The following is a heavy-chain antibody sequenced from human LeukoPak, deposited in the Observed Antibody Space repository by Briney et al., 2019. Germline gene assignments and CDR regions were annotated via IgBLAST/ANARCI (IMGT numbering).Heavy chain of an antibody. CDR3: AKRGYCSGGSCPELEYNGIDY. CDR2: ISGSGGST. D-gene: IGHD2-15*01. V-gene: IGHV3-23*01. CDR1: GFTFSSYA. J-gene: IGHJ4*02. Sequence: PGGSLRLSCAASGFTFSSYAISWVRQAPGKGLEWVSAISGSGGSTYYADSVKGRFTISRDNSKNTLYLQMNSLRAEDTAVYYCAKRGYCSGGSCPELEYNGIDYWGQGTLVTVSS.